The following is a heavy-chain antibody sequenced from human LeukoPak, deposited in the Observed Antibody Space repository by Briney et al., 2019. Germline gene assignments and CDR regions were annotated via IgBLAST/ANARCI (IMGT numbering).Heavy chain of an antibody. V-gene: IGHV3-30-3*02. CDR2: ISYDGSNN. J-gene: IGHJ4*02. CDR3: AKTKVYYDSSGYLSNFDY. Sequence: PGRSLRLSCEASRFTFSSYPMHWVRQAPGKGLEWVAFISYDGSNNYYADSVKGRFTISRDNSKNTLYLQMNSLRVEDTAVYYCAKTKVYYDSSGYLSNFDYWGQGTLVTVSS. D-gene: IGHD3-22*01. CDR1: RFTFSSYP.